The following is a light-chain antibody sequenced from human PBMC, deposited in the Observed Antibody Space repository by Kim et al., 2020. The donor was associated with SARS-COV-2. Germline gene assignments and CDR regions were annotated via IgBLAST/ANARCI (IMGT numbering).Light chain of an antibody. CDR3: QVWDSSSDHVV. Sequence: SYELTQPLSVSVAPGKTARITCGGNNIGSKSVHWYQQKPGQAPVLVIYYDSDRPSGIPERFSASNSGNTATLTISRVEAGDEADYHCQVWDSSSDHVVFGGGTQLTVL. CDR1: NIGSKS. CDR2: YDS. J-gene: IGLJ2*01. V-gene: IGLV3-21*04.